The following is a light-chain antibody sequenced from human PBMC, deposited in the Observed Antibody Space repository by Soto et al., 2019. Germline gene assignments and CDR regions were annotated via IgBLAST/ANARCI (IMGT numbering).Light chain of an antibody. CDR3: QQRSKWPPLT. Sequence: EIVLTQSPATLSLSPGERATLSCRASQSVSNFLAWYQQKPGQPPRLLIYDASTRAAGIPARFSGSGSGTDFTLAISSLEPEDFAIYYCQQRSKWPPLTFGGGTKVESK. J-gene: IGKJ4*01. CDR2: DAS. V-gene: IGKV3-11*01. CDR1: QSVSNF.